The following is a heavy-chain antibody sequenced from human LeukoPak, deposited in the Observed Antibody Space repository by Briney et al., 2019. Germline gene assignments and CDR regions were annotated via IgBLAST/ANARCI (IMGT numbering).Heavy chain of an antibody. J-gene: IGHJ3*02. D-gene: IGHD3-10*01. CDR1: GFSFTIFN. CDR3: ARGVYASGSYPGAFDI. Sequence: GGSLRLSCAASGFSFTIFNMNWVRQAPGKGPELISSIISNSYDIYYADSLRCRFTSSRDNAKNSLYLQMNSLRAEDRAVYYCARGVYASGSYPGAFDIWGPGTMVTVSS. V-gene: IGHV3-21*06. CDR2: IISNSYDI.